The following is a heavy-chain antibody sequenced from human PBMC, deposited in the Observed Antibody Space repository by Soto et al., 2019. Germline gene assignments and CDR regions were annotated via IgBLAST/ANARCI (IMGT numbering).Heavy chain of an antibody. CDR2: IYPSDSDT. CDR1: GYNFAGYW. V-gene: IGHV5-51*01. Sequence: GESLKISCKGSGYNFAGYWIAWVRQMPGKGLELMGIIYPSDSDTRYRPSFQGQVTISADKSISSAYLQWSSLRASDTAMYYCATLIRADYNWFDPWGQGTLVTVSS. D-gene: IGHD3-3*01. J-gene: IGHJ5*02. CDR3: ATLIRADYNWFDP.